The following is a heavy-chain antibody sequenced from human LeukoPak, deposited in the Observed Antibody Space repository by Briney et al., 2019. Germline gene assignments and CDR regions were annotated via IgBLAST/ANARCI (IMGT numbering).Heavy chain of an antibody. V-gene: IGHV3-23*01. CDR2: ISGSGGST. D-gene: IGHD1-26*01. CDR3: AKDRGLVGSTPSNFDY. J-gene: IGHJ4*02. Sequence: GGSLRLSCAASRFTFRTYALNWVRQAPGKGLEWVSGISGSGGSTYSADSVKGRFTISRDNSKKTVYLQMNSLRAEDTAVYYCAKDRGLVGSTPSNFDYWGQGTLVTVSS. CDR1: RFTFRTYA.